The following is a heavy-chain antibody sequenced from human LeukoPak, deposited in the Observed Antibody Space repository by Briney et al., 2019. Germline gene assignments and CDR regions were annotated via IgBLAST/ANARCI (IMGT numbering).Heavy chain of an antibody. CDR2: IRSKANSYAT. CDR1: GFTFSGSA. J-gene: IGHJ6*02. V-gene: IGHV3-73*01. D-gene: IGHD3-22*01. Sequence: GGSLKLSCAASGFTFSGSAMHWVRQASGKGLEWVGSIRSKANSYATTYAASVKGRFTISRDDSKNTAYLQMNSLKTEDTAVYYCSRPYYYDSSGYYPYGMDVWGHGTTVTVSS. CDR3: SRPYYYDSSGYYPYGMDV.